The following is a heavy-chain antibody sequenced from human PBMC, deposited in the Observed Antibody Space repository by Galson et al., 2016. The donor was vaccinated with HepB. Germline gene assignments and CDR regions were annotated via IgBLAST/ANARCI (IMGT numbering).Heavy chain of an antibody. CDR3: ARDGDHWNHDY. CDR2: INPDGSGT. D-gene: IGHD1-1*01. CDR1: GFTFSRYW. Sequence: SLRLSCAASGFTFSRYWMHWVRQTPGEGLVWVARINPDGSGTNYADSVKGRFTISRDNAKNTLYVQMHSLRADDTAVYYCARDGDHWNHDYWGQGTLVTVSS. V-gene: IGHV3-74*01. J-gene: IGHJ4*02.